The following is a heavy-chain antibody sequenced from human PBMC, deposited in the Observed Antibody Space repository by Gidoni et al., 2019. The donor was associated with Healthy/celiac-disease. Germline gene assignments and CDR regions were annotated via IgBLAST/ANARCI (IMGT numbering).Heavy chain of an antibody. D-gene: IGHD6-19*01. CDR3: ARVTAVAGDLFDY. CDR2: IYYSGST. V-gene: IGHV4-31*02. Sequence: IRQHPGKGLEWIGYIYYSGSTYYNPSLKSRVTISVDTPKNQFSLKLSSVTAADTAVYYCARVTAVAGDLFDYWGQGTLVTVSA. J-gene: IGHJ4*02.